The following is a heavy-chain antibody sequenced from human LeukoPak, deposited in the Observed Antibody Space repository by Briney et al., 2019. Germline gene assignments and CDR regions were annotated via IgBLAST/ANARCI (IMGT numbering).Heavy chain of an antibody. V-gene: IGHV3-49*03. D-gene: IGHD5-18*01. CDR3: SRDYTYGFDH. CDR2: IKSKIHGGTT. J-gene: IGHJ4*02. Sequence: GGSLRLSCTASGFAFGDYAMSWFRRAPGKGLEWVGFIKSKIHGGTTEYAASVKGRFTFSRDDSKSISYLQMNSLKTEDTAVYYCSRDYTYGFDHWGQGTLVTVSS. CDR1: GFAFGDYA.